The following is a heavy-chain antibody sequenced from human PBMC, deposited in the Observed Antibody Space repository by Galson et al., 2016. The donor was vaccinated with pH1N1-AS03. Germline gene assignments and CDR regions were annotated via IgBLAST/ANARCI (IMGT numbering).Heavy chain of an antibody. D-gene: IGHD2-2*01. V-gene: IGHV1-2*04. CDR3: ARDPRGPCSSATCATSYYFGMDV. J-gene: IGHJ6*02. CDR1: GYIFTDFY. Sequence: SVKVSCKASGYIFTDFYVHWVRQAPGQGLEWMGWINTDSGVTNYAQKFEAWVTLTRDTSVSTAYMELYGLKSDDTAVYYCARDPRGPCSSATCATSYYFGMDVWGQGTTVIVSS. CDR2: INTDSGVT.